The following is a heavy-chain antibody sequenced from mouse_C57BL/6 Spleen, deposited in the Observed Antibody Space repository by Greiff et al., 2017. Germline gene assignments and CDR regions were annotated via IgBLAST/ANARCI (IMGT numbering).Heavy chain of an antibody. CDR1: GYTFTDYE. Sequence: QVQLKESGAELVRPGASVTLSCKASGYTFTDYEMHWVKQTPVHGLEWIGVIDPETGGTAYNQKFKGKDILTADKSSSTAYMELRSLTSADSAVYYCTREEYGNYGYFDVWGTGTTVTVSS. CDR2: IDPETGGT. D-gene: IGHD1-1*02. V-gene: IGHV1-15*01. CDR3: TREEYGNYGYFDV. J-gene: IGHJ1*03.